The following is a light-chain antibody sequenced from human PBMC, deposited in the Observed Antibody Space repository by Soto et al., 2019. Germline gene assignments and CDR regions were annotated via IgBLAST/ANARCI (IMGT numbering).Light chain of an antibody. CDR3: SSYTSSSTLVV. J-gene: IGLJ2*01. CDR2: DVS. Sequence: QSALTQPASVSGSPGQSITISCTGTSSDVGGYNYVSWYQQHPGTAPKLMIYDVSNRPSGVSNRFSGSTSGNTASLTISGLQAEDEADYYCSSYTSSSTLVVFGGGTKLTVL. V-gene: IGLV2-14*01. CDR1: SSDVGGYNY.